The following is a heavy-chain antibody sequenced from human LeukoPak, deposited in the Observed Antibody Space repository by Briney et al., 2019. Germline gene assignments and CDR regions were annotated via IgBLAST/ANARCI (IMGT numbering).Heavy chain of an antibody. Sequence: GGSLRLSCEASGFTLSREWTHWVRQAPGKGRVWVSRIKSDGKTNYADSVKGRFTISRDNAKNTVSLQMDSLRAEDTGVYYCARAPSEVGGYYPEYFRHWGQGTLVTVSS. V-gene: IGHV3-74*01. CDR3: ARAPSEVGGYYPEYFRH. CDR1: GFTLSREW. D-gene: IGHD3-22*01. CDR2: IKSDGKT. J-gene: IGHJ1*01.